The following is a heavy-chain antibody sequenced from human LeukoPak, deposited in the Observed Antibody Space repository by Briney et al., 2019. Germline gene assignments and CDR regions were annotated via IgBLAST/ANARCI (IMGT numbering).Heavy chain of an antibody. J-gene: IGHJ4*02. CDR3: ARVDCTNGVCHGFDY. CDR1: GFTFSSYW. V-gene: IGHV3-7*01. D-gene: IGHD2-8*01. CDR2: IKQDGSEK. Sequence: GGSLRLSCAASGFTFSSYWMTWVRQAPGKGLEWVANIKQDGSEKYYVDSVKGRFTISRDNAKNSLYLQMNSLRAEDTAVYYCARVDCTNGVCHGFDYRGKGTLVTISS.